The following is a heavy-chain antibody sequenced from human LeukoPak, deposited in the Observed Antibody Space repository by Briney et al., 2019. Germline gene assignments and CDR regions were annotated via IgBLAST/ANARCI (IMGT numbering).Heavy chain of an antibody. CDR1: GGTFSSYA. D-gene: IGHD5-12*01. CDR3: ATFYSGYDSGDY. V-gene: IGHV1-69*13. Sequence: ASVKVSCKASGGTFSSYAISWVRQAPGQGLEWMGGIIPIFGTANYAQKFQGRVTITADESTSTAYMELSSLRSEDTAVYYCATFYSGYDSGDYWGQGTLVTVSS. J-gene: IGHJ4*02. CDR2: IIPIFGTA.